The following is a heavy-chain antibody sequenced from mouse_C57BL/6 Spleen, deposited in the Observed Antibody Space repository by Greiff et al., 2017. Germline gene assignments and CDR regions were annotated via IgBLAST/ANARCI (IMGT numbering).Heavy chain of an antibody. D-gene: IGHD1-1*01. V-gene: IGHV2-9-1*01. CDR3: ARNPTVVATYWYFDV. J-gene: IGHJ1*03. CDR1: GFSLTSSA. CDR2: IWTGGGT. Sequence: QVQLKESGPGLVAPSQRLSITCTVSGFSLTSSALSWVRQPPGKGLEWLGVIWTGGGTNYNSALISRLSISKDNSKSQVFLKMNSLQTDDTARYYCARNPTVVATYWYFDVWGTGTTVTVSS.